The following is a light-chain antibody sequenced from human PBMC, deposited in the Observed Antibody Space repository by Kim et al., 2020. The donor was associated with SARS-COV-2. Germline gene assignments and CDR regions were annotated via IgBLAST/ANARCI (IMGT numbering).Light chain of an antibody. CDR2: EAT. J-gene: IGKJ2*01. Sequence: ETTLTQSPAFMSATPGDKVSISCTASQDIDDDINWYQQKPGEAVIFIIKEATTLAPGISRRFSGSGYGRDFTLTINNIEPEDAAFYFCLQHDNTPYTCGQETKLEI. CDR1: QDIDDD. CDR3: LQHDNTPYT. V-gene: IGKV5-2*01.